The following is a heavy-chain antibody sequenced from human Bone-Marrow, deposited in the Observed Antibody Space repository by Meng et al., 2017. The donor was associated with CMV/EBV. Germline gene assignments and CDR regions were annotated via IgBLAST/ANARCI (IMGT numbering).Heavy chain of an antibody. D-gene: IGHD4-17*01. CDR1: GYTFTGYY. CDR3: ARDTVTYQNGLGIDY. CDR2: INPNSGGT. V-gene: IGHV1-2*02. J-gene: IGHJ4*02. Sequence: ASVKVSCKASGYTFTGYYMHWVRQAPGQGLEWMGWINPNSGGTNYAQKFQGRVTMTRDTSITTAYMELSRLRSDDTAVYSCARDTVTYQNGLGIDYWGQGTLVTGSS.